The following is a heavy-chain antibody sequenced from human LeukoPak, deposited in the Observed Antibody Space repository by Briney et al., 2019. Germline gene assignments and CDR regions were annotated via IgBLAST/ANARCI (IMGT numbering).Heavy chain of an antibody. CDR1: GFNFANHA. CDR2: ISGGGDMT. V-gene: IGHV3-23*01. Sequence: GGSLRLSCAASGFNFANHAMSWVRQTAGKGLEWVSAISGGGDMTYYADSVKGRFTISRDNSKDTLFLQMHSLRPGDTAVYYCVREDTPATANYWGQGTLVTISS. CDR3: VREDTPATANY. D-gene: IGHD2-21*02. J-gene: IGHJ4*02.